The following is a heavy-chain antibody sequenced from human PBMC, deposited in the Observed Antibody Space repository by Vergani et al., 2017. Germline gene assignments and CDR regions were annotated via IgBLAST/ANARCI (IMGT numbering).Heavy chain of an antibody. D-gene: IGHD3-16*01. J-gene: IGHJ6*02. V-gene: IGHV4-61*01. CDR1: GGSVSSGSYY. CDR3: ARDYGGVPEGDYYDGMDV. CDR2: IYYSGST. Sequence: QVQLQESGPGLVKPSETLSLPCTVSGGSVSSGSYYWSWIRQPPGKGLEWIGYIYYSGSTNYNPSLKRRVTLSVDTSKNQFSLKLSSVTAADTAVYYWARDYGGVPEGDYYDGMDVWGQGTTVTVSS.